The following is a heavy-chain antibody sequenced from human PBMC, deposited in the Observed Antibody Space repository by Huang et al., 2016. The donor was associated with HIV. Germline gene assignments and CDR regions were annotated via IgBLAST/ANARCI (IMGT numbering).Heavy chain of an antibody. D-gene: IGHD3-22*01. J-gene: IGHJ4*02. CDR3: AHGVYNTNDDYFRMRFDS. V-gene: IGHV2-5*02. CDR2: IFWDGDK. Sequence: QITLKESGPTLVKPTQTLTLTCSFSGFSLNTDGVGVGWIRQAPGKAPECLALIFWDGDKRYSPSLKNRLSISEDTSKNQVVLTMTNVDPVDTATYYCAHGVYNTNDDYFRMRFDSWGQGTLVTVSS. CDR1: GFSLNTDGVG.